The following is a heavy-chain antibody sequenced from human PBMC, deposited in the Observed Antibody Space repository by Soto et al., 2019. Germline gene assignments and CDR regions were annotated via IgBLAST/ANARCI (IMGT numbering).Heavy chain of an antibody. CDR3: APTYYYDSSGYYYVHP. CDR1: GFSLSTSGVG. D-gene: IGHD3-22*01. Sequence: QITLKESGPTLVKPTQTLTLTCTFSGFSLSTSGVGVGWIRQPPGKALEWLALIYWDDDKRYSPSLKSRLTITKDTSKNQVVLTMTNMDPVDTATYSCAPTYYYDSSGYYYVHPWGQGTLVTVSS. V-gene: IGHV2-5*02. CDR2: IYWDDDK. J-gene: IGHJ5*02.